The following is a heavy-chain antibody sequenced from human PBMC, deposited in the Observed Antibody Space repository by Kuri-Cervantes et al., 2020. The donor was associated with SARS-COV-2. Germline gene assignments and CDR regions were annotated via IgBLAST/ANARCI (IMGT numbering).Heavy chain of an antibody. J-gene: IGHJ4*02. Sequence: ASVKVSCKASGYTFTSYGISWVRQAPGQGLEWMGWISAYNGNTNYAQKLQGRVIMTTDTSTSTAYMELRSLRSDDTAVYYCARIGDIVVVPAAIKDRGKFDYWGQGTLVTVSS. V-gene: IGHV1-18*01. CDR2: ISAYNGNT. CDR3: ARIGDIVVVPAAIKDRGKFDY. CDR1: GYTFTSYG. D-gene: IGHD2-2*02.